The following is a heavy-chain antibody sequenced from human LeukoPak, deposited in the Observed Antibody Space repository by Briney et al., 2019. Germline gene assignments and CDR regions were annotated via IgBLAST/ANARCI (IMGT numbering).Heavy chain of an antibody. CDR3: ARGSSDWFDYFDY. V-gene: IGHV3-21*01. Sequence: GGSLRLSCAASGFTFSSYAMSWVRQAPGKGLEWVSSISSSGDYPYYADSLKGRFTISRDNAKNSLNLQMNSLRAEDTAVYYCARGSSDWFDYFDYWGQGTLVTVSS. D-gene: IGHD3-9*01. J-gene: IGHJ4*02. CDR1: GFTFSSYA. CDR2: ISSSGDYP.